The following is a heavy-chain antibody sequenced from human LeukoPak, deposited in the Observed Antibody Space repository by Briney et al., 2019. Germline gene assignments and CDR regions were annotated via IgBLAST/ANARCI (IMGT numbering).Heavy chain of an antibody. J-gene: IGHJ6*03. CDR2: ISCSSSYI. CDR1: GFTFSSYS. D-gene: IGHD4-17*01. V-gene: IGHV3-21*01. Sequence: GGSLRLSCAASGFTFSSYSMNWVRQAPGKGLEWVSSISCSSSYIYYADSVKGRFTISRDNAKNSLYLQMNSLRAEDTAVYYCARDSTVTTMYYYYYYYMDVWAKGPRSPSP. CDR3: ARDSTVTTMYYYYYYYMDV.